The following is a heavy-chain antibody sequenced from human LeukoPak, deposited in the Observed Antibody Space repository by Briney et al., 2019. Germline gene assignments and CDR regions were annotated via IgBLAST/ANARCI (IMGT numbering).Heavy chain of an antibody. CDR2: IYYSGST. D-gene: IGHD6-13*01. J-gene: IGHJ1*01. Sequence: PSETLSLTCTVSGGSISSSSYYWGWIRQPPGMGLEWIGSIYYSGSTYYNPSLKSRVTISVDTSKNQFSLKLSSVTAADTAVYYCARQGGIASEYFQHWGQGTLVTVSS. CDR3: ARQGGIASEYFQH. V-gene: IGHV4-39*01. CDR1: GGSISSSSYY.